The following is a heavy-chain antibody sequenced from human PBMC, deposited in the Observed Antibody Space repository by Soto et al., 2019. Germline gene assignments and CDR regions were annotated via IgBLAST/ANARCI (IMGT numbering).Heavy chain of an antibody. CDR1: GGSFSGYY. CDR3: AIYYGDYMYFDY. D-gene: IGHD4-17*01. Sequence: PSETLSLTCAVYGGSFSGYYWSWIRQPPGKGLEWIGEINHSGSTNYNPSLKSRVTISVDTSKNQFSLKLSSVTAADTAVYYCAIYYGDYMYFDYWGQGTLVTAPQ. V-gene: IGHV4-34*01. CDR2: INHSGST. J-gene: IGHJ4*02.